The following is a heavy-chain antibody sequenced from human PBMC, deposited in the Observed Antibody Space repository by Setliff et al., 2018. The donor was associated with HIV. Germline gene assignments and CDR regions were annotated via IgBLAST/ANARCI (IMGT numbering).Heavy chain of an antibody. V-gene: IGHV4-34*01. CDR1: GGSVSGHY. J-gene: IGHJ3*02. D-gene: IGHD2-21*02. CDR3: ARGQGCGGGCHYAFEM. Sequence: LSLTCAVYGGSVSGHYWGWFRQPPGKGLEWIGEITPSGATNYLPSLKSRVSMSVDTSKSQFSLNLNSVTAADTAVYYCARGQGCGGGCHYAFEMWGQGTMVTRLL. CDR2: ITPSGAT.